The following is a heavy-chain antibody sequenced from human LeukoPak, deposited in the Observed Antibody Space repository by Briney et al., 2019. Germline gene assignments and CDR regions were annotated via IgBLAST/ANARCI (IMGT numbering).Heavy chain of an antibody. CDR3: ARGKNYYGSGRHGPCFDY. V-gene: IGHV4-30-4*01. Sequence: SETLSLTCTVSGGSISSGDYYWSWIRQPPGKGLEWIGYIYYSGSTYYNPSLKSRVTISVDTSKNQFSLKLRSVTAADTAVYYCARGKNYYGSGRHGPCFDYWGQGTLVTVSS. CDR2: IYYSGST. CDR1: GGSISSGDYY. D-gene: IGHD3-10*01. J-gene: IGHJ4*02.